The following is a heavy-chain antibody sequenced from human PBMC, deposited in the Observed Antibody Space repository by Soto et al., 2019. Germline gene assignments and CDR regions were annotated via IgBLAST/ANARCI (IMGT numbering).Heavy chain of an antibody. CDR1: GFTFSSYG. CDR3: AKSLVSWKKKVFYYYYMDV. D-gene: IGHD1-1*01. CDR2: IWYDGSNK. Sequence: GGSLRLSCAASGFTFSSYGMHWVRQAPGKGLEWVAVIWYDGSNKYYADSVKGRFTISRDNSKNTLYLQMNSLRAEDTAVYYCAKSLVSWKKKVFYYYYMDVWGKGTTVTVSS. V-gene: IGHV3-33*06. J-gene: IGHJ6*03.